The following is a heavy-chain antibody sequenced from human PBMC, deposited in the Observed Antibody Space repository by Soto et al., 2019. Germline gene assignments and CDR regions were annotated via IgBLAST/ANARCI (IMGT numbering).Heavy chain of an antibody. CDR1: GFTFSSYE. CDR2: ISSSGSTI. J-gene: IGHJ5*02. D-gene: IGHD6-19*01. Sequence: PGGSLRLSCAASGFTFSSYEMNWVRQAPGKGLEWVSYISSSGSTIYYADSVKGRFTISRDNAKNSLYLQMNSLRAEDTAVYYCASSGWPEPAWFDPWGQGTLVTVSS. V-gene: IGHV3-48*03. CDR3: ASSGWPEPAWFDP.